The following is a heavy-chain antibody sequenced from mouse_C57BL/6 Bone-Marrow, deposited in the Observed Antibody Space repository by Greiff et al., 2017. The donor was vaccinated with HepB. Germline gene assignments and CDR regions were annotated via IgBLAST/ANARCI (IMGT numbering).Heavy chain of an antibody. CDR1: GYSFTGYY. J-gene: IGHJ3*01. CDR2: INPSTGGT. D-gene: IGHD2-3*01. V-gene: IGHV1-42*01. CDR3: AQRVDGYWAY. Sequence: EVQLQQSGPELVKPGASVKISCKASGYSFTGYYMNWVKQSPEKSLEWIGEINPSTGGTTYNQKFKAKATLTVDKSSSTAYMQLKSLTSEDSAVYYCAQRVDGYWAYWGQGTLVTVSA.